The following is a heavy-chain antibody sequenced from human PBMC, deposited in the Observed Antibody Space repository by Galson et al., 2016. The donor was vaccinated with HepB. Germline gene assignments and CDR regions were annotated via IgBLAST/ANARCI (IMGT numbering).Heavy chain of an antibody. CDR2: ITGGAGTT. J-gene: IGHJ4*02. D-gene: IGHD3-16*01. CDR1: DFSFRSYA. V-gene: IGHV3-23*01. Sequence: SLRLSCAASDFSFRSYAMAWVRQAPGKGLEWVAHITGGAGTTFYADSVKGRFSISRDNSKNTLHLQITGLRAEDTAVYYCARAAGGVMGSYYFDYWGQGTLVTVSS. CDR3: ARAAGGVMGSYYFDY.